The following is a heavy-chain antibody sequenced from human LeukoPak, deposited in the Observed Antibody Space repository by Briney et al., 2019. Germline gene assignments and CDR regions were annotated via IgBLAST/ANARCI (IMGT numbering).Heavy chain of an antibody. CDR3: ARLYYYDSSNWFDP. CDR1: GFTVSSNY. J-gene: IGHJ5*02. V-gene: IGHV3-53*04. D-gene: IGHD3-22*01. Sequence: GGSLTLSCAASGFTVSSNYMSWVRQAPGKGLEWVSVIYSGGSTYYADSVKGRFTISRHNSKNTLYLQMNSLRAEDTAVYYCARLYYYDSSNWFDPWGQGTLVTVSS. CDR2: IYSGGST.